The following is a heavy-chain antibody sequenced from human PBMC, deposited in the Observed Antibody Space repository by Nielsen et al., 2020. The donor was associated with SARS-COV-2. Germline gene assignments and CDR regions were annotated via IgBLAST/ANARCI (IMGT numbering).Heavy chain of an antibody. D-gene: IGHD6-19*01. Sequence: GGSLRLSCAASGFMFRRSWMSWVRQAPGKGLEWVSVIYSGGSTYYADSVKGRFTISRDNSKNTLYLQMNSLRAEDTAVYYCVFAVGRGDAFDIWGQGTMVTVSS. J-gene: IGHJ3*02. CDR1: GFMFRRSW. CDR3: VFAVGRGDAFDI. CDR2: IYSGGST. V-gene: IGHV3-66*01.